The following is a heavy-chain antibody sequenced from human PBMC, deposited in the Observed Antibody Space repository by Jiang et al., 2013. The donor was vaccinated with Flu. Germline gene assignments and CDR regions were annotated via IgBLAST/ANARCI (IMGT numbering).Heavy chain of an antibody. CDR2: ISYDGRYT. Sequence: VQLVESGGGVVQPGRSLTLSCAASGFTFSNYGLHWVRQAPGKGLEWVAAISYDGRYTYVSDSVKGRFTISRDNSKSTLSLQMNSLRDEDTAVYYCAKHPFLEWLPLVEHYYYAMEVWGQGTTVTVSS. D-gene: IGHD3-3*01. CDR1: GFTFSNYG. CDR3: AKHPFLEWLPLVEHYYYAMEV. J-gene: IGHJ6*02. V-gene: IGHV3-30*18.